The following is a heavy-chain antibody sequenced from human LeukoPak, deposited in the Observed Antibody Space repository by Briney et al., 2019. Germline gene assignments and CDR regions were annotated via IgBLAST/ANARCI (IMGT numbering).Heavy chain of an antibody. V-gene: IGHV3-13*01. D-gene: IGHD6-19*01. CDR3: GRVTSSSEIDY. J-gene: IGHJ4*02. CDR2: IGTTGET. Sequence: GGSLRLSCAASGFTFNSYDMHWVRQATGKGLEWASGIGTTGETYYSESVKGRFTISREDAKNSLYLQMNSLRDEDTAVYYCGRVTSSSEIDYWGQGTLVIVSS. CDR1: GFTFNSYD.